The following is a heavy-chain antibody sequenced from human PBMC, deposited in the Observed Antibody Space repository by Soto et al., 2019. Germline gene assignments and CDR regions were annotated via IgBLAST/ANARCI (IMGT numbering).Heavy chain of an antibody. CDR2: LNHDGRNT. CDR3: AKDAGNEESLFDY. V-gene: IGHV3-23*01. CDR1: GFTFNDFG. Sequence: EVQLLESGGDLVQSGGSLRLSCEASGFTFNDFGMSWVRQTPGKGLEWVSTLNHDGRNTHYAASVEGRFTISRDNSKNTLYLQMGSLRAEDTAIYYCAKDAGNEESLFDYWGRGTLVTGSS. J-gene: IGHJ4*02.